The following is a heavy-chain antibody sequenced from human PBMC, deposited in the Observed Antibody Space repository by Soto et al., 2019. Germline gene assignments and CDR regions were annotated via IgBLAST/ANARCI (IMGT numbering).Heavy chain of an antibody. V-gene: IGHV1-69*02. J-gene: IGHJ4*02. CDR1: GGTFGNYP. D-gene: IGHD5-12*01. Sequence: VQLVQSGAEVKQPGSSVKVSCKTSGGTFGNYPINWVRQAPGQGLEWMGRVIPILGMGSYAQKFQGRVTMXAXRXXSTADMELSSLRSDETAVYYCATDYRDGYNIPFDYWGQGTLVTVSS. CDR2: VIPILGMG. CDR3: ATDYRDGYNIPFDY.